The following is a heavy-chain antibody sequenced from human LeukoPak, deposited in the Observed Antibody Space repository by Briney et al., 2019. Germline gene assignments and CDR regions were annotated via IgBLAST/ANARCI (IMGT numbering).Heavy chain of an antibody. V-gene: IGHV3-74*01. Sequence: GGSLRLSCAASGFTFSDYWMHWVRQAPGKGLVWVSRISSDGSRVTYADSVKGRFTISRDNAKNTLYLQMNSLRAEDTAVYYCARRGYSSGWYDAFDIWGQGTMVTVSS. J-gene: IGHJ3*02. CDR1: GFTFSDYW. CDR3: ARRGYSSGWYDAFDI. CDR2: ISSDGSRV. D-gene: IGHD6-19*01.